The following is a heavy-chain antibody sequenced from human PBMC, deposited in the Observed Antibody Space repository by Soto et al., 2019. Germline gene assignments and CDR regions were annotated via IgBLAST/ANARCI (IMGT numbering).Heavy chain of an antibody. D-gene: IGHD2-15*01. CDR3: ARVHCSGGSCYSIDY. CDR1: GYTFTSYY. J-gene: IGHJ4*02. V-gene: IGHV1-46*03. Sequence: ASVKVSCKASGYTFTSYYMHWVRQAPGQGLEWMGIINPSGGSTSYAQKFQGRVAMTRDTSTSTVYMELSSLRSEDTAVYYCARVHCSGGSCYSIDYWGQGTLVTVSS. CDR2: INPSGGST.